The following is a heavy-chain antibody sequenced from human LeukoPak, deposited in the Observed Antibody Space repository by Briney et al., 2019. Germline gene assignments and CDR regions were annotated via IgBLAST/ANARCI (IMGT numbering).Heavy chain of an antibody. D-gene: IGHD3-16*02. CDR3: TTVVGVWGSYRYTHFDY. J-gene: IGHJ4*02. CDR2: IRSKANSYAT. Sequence: GGSLRLSCAASGFTFSGSAMHWVRQASGQGLEWVGRIRSKANSYATAYAASVKGRFTISRDDSKNTAYLQMNSLKTEDTAVYYCTTVVGVWGSYRYTHFDYWGQGTLVTVSS. V-gene: IGHV3-73*01. CDR1: GFTFSGSA.